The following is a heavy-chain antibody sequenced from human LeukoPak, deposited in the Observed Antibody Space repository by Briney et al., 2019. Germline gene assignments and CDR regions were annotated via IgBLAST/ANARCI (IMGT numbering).Heavy chain of an antibody. J-gene: IGHJ4*02. CDR3: ARQPSSWYWIFGYFDY. CDR1: GGSISSSSYY. Sequence: KTSETLSLTCTVSGGSISSSSYYWGWIRQPPGKGLEWIVSIYYSGSTYYNPSLKSRVTISVDTSKNQFSLKLSSVTAADTAVYYCARQPSSWYWIFGYFDYWGQGTLVTVSS. CDR2: IYYSGST. V-gene: IGHV4-39*01. D-gene: IGHD6-13*01.